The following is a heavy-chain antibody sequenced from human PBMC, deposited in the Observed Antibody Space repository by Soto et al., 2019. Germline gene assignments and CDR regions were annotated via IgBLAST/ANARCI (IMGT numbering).Heavy chain of an antibody. J-gene: IGHJ6*02. CDR2: IYHSGST. Sequence: PSETLSLTCAVSGGSISSSNWWSWVRQPPGKGLEWIGEIYHSGSTNYNPSLKSRVTISVDKSKNQFSLKLSSVTAADTAVYYCATDYYGSGTNHYYGMDVWGQGTTVTVSS. CDR3: ATDYYGSGTNHYYGMDV. D-gene: IGHD3-10*01. CDR1: GGSISSSNW. V-gene: IGHV4-4*02.